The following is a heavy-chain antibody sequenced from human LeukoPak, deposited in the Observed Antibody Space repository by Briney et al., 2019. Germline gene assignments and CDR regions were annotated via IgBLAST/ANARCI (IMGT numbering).Heavy chain of an antibody. Sequence: GGSLRLSCAASGFTFSSYAMSWVRQAPGKGLEWVSAISGSGGSTYHADSVKGRFTISRDNSKNTLYLQMNSLRAEDTAVYYCGKWYPRHYYDSSGYYWGQGTLVTVSS. CDR3: GKWYPRHYYDSSGYY. J-gene: IGHJ4*02. D-gene: IGHD3-22*01. V-gene: IGHV3-23*01. CDR1: GFTFSSYA. CDR2: ISGSGGST.